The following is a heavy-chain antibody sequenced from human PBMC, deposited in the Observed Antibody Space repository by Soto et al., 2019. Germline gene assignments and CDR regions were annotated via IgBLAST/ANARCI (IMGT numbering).Heavy chain of an antibody. D-gene: IGHD1-26*01. V-gene: IGHV3-15*06. CDR2: VKTTSERGTT. CDR3: TTAGTREGYTGSY. J-gene: IGHJ4*02. CDR1: GFSFSDAW. Sequence: GGSLRLSCEASGFSFSDAWMSWVRQIPGRGLEWVGRVKTTSERGTTNYAAPVMGRFTVSRDDSKNTLYLQMDALRAEDTAVYYCTTAGTREGYTGSYWGQGTQVTVSS.